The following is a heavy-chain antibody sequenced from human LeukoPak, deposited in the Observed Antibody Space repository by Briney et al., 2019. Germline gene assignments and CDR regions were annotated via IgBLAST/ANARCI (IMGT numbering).Heavy chain of an antibody. D-gene: IGHD3-22*01. Sequence: ASVTVSCKASGYTFTGYYMHWVRQAPGQGLEWMGWINPNSGGTNYAQKFQGRVTMTRDTSISTAYMELSRLRSDDTAVYYCAREIGGRYYDSSGYLDAFDIWGQGTMVTVSS. J-gene: IGHJ3*02. V-gene: IGHV1-2*02. CDR2: INPNSGGT. CDR3: AREIGGRYYDSSGYLDAFDI. CDR1: GYTFTGYY.